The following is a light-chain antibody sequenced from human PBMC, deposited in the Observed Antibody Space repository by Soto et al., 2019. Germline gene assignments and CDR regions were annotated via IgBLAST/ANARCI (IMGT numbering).Light chain of an antibody. V-gene: IGKV1-5*03. Sequence: DIQITQSPSTLSGSLGDIVTITCRASQTISSWLAWYQQKPGKAPKLLIYKASTLKSGVPSRFSGSGSGTEFTLTISSLQPDDFATYYCQHYNSYSEAFGQGNKVEIX. CDR2: KAS. CDR3: QHYNSYSEA. J-gene: IGKJ1*01. CDR1: QTISSW.